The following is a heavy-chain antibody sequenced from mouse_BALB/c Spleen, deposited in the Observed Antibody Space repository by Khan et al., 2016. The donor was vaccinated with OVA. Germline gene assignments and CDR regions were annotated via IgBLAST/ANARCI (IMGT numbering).Heavy chain of an antibody. CDR1: GYIFTDYN. V-gene: IGHV1-77*01. Sequence: QVQLQQSGAELARPGASVKLSCKASGYIFTDYNINWMRQRTGQGLEWIGEIYPGSDNTYYNERFKGKATLTFDKSSSTAYMHLSSLTSEDSAVYFCTREWAAWFPYWGQGTLVTVSA. CDR2: IYPGSDNT. CDR3: TREWAAWFPY. J-gene: IGHJ3*01.